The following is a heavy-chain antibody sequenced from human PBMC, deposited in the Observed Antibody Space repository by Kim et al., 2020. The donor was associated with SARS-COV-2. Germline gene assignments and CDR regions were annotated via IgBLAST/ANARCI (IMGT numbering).Heavy chain of an antibody. D-gene: IGHD3-10*01. CDR3: ARCLLFGCYFDY. Sequence: RYSPSFQGQVTISADKSISTAYLQWSSLKASDTAMYYCARCLLFGCYFDYWGQGTLVTVSS. J-gene: IGHJ4*02. V-gene: IGHV5-51*01.